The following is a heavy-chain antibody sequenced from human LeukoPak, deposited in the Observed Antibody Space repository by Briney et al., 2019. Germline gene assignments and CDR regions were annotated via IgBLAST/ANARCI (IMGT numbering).Heavy chain of an antibody. V-gene: IGHV4-38-2*02. CDR3: ASDWDDYVWGSYRSPYFAY. D-gene: IGHD3-16*02. CDR1: GYSISSGDY. CDR2: SYHSGST. Sequence: SETLSLTCTVSGYSISSGDYWGWSRQPPGEGLEGIGRSYHSGSTYYNPSLKSRVTISVDTSKNNLSLKLSSVTAADTAVYYCASDWDDYVWGSYRSPYFAYWGQGTLVTVSS. J-gene: IGHJ4*02.